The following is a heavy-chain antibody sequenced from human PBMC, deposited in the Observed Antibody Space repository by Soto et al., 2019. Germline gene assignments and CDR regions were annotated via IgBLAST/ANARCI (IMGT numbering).Heavy chain of an antibody. D-gene: IGHD6-19*01. CDR3: AKDFHRGQWLVSRGTWDY. CDR1: GFTFSSYA. V-gene: IGHV3-23*01. Sequence: EVQLLESGGGLVQPGGSLRLSCAASGFTFSSYAMSWVRQAPGKGLEWVSAISGSGGSTYYADSVKGRFTISRDNSKNTLYLQMNSLRAEDTAVYYCAKDFHRGQWLVSRGTWDYWGQGTLVTVSS. J-gene: IGHJ4*02. CDR2: ISGSGGST.